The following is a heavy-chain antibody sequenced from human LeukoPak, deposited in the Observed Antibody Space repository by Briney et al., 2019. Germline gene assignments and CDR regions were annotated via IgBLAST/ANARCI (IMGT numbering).Heavy chain of an antibody. CDR1: GDSISSSNYY. J-gene: IGHJ3*02. CDR3: ARGRWEMATRNAFDI. D-gene: IGHD5-24*01. Sequence: SETLSLTCTVSGDSISSSNYYWGWIRQPPGKGLEWIGSIYYTGSAYYNPSLKSRVTISVDTSKNQFSLKLSSVTAADTAVYYCARGRWEMATRNAFDIWGQGTMVTVSS. V-gene: IGHV4-39*07. CDR2: IYYTGSA.